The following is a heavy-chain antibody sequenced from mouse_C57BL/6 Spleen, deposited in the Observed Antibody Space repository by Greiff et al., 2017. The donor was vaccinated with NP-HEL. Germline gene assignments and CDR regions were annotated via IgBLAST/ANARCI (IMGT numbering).Heavy chain of an antibody. CDR1: GYTFTSYW. V-gene: IGHV1-55*01. CDR3: ARGGYGNYERAWFAY. D-gene: IGHD2-1*01. J-gene: IGHJ3*01. Sequence: VQLQESGAELVKPGASVKMSCKASGYTFTSYWITWVKQRPGQGLEWIGDIYPGSGSTNYNEKFKSKATLTVDTSSSTAYMQLSSLTSEDSAVYYCARGGYGNYERAWFAYWGQGTLVTVSA. CDR2: IYPGSGST.